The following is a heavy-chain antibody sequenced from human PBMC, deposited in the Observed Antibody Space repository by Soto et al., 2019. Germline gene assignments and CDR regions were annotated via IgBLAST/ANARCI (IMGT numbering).Heavy chain of an antibody. CDR3: ARVGMDV. CDR1: GYTFNSYA. CDR2: INAGNGNT. Sequence: ASGKVSCKASGYTFNSYAMHWVHQAPGQRLEWMGWINAGNGNTKYSQKFQGRVTITRDTSASTAYMELSSLRSEDTAVYYCARVGMDVWGQGTTVTVSS. V-gene: IGHV1-3*01. J-gene: IGHJ6*02.